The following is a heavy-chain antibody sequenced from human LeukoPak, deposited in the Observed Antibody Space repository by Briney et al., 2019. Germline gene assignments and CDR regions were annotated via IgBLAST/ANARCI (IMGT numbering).Heavy chain of an antibody. CDR3: AKDPRPTMTTVVADYFDY. V-gene: IGHV3-11*01. J-gene: IGHJ4*02. CDR2: ISSSGSTI. CDR1: GFTFSDYY. D-gene: IGHD4-23*01. Sequence: PGGSLRLSCAASGFTFSDYYMSWIRQAPGKGLEWVSYISSSGSTIYYADSVKGRFTISRDNAKNSLYLQMNSLRAEDTAVYYCAKDPRPTMTTVVADYFDYWGQGTLVTVSS.